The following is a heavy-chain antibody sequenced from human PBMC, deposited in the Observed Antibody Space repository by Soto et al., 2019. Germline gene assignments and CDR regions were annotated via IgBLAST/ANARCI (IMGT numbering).Heavy chain of an antibody. J-gene: IGHJ4*02. D-gene: IGHD6-25*01. CDR3: ASSAAGHFDY. CDR1: GFPFSIYS. Sequence: EVQLVESGGGLVQPGGSLRLTCVASGFPFSIYSMNWFRRAQGKGLEWSSYITSDTNTIKYADSVKGRFTLSRDNAKNLVYLKMNSLLDEDTAVYCCASSAAGHFDYWGQGTVVTVSS. CDR2: ITSDTNTI. V-gene: IGHV3-48*02.